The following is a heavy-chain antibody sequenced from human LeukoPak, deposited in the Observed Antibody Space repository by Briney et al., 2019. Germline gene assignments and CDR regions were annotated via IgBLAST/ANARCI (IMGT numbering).Heavy chain of an antibody. CDR2: INHSGST. CDR3: AKIEVGRFDP. Sequence: PSETLSLTCAVYGGSFSGYYWSWNRQPPGKGLEWIGEINHSGSTNYNPSLKSRVSISVDTSRNQFSLNLRSVTAADTAVYYCAKIEVGRFDPWGQGTLVTVSS. CDR1: GGSFSGYY. J-gene: IGHJ5*02. V-gene: IGHV4-34*01. D-gene: IGHD1-26*01.